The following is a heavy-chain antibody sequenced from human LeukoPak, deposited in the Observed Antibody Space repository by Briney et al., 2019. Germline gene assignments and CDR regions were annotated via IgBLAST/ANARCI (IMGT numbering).Heavy chain of an antibody. V-gene: IGHV1-2*02. J-gene: IGHJ3*02. CDR2: INPNSGGT. CDR1: GYTFTGYF. CDR3: ARIRDGYNDAYDI. Sequence: WASVKVSCKASGYTFTGYFMHWVRQAPGQGLEWMGWINPNSGGTNYAQNFQGRVTMTRDTSTSTVYMELSSLRSEDTAIYYCARIRDGYNDAYDIWGQGTVVTVPS. D-gene: IGHD5-24*01.